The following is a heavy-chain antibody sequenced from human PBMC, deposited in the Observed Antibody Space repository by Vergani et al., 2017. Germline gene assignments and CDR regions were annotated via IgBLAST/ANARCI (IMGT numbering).Heavy chain of an antibody. V-gene: IGHV2-5*04. CDR2: IYWNDDQ. Sequence: QITLKESGPTLVKPTQTLTLTCTFSGFSLNTRGVALAWIRQPPGKPLDWLALIYWNDDQLYSPSLNNRVTITKDTSKNQVVLTMTNMDYVDTGTYYCGYRKTECGTTGCFYPFYCYSYMAVWGKGTTVTVSS. CDR3: GYRKTECGTTGCFYPFYCYSYMAV. J-gene: IGHJ6*03. CDR1: GFSLNTRGVA. D-gene: IGHD1-7*01.